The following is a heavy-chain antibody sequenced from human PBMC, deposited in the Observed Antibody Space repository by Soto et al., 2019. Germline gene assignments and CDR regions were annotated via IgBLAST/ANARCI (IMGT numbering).Heavy chain of an antibody. Sequence: QVQLQESGPGLVKPSQTLSLTCTVSGGSISSGGYYWSWIRQHPGKGLEWIGYIYYSGSTYYNPSLKSRVTISVDTSKNQFSLKLSSVPAADTAVYYCARKVRRFLEWTNGTMDVWGQGTTVTVSS. CDR2: IYYSGST. V-gene: IGHV4-31*03. CDR3: ARKVRRFLEWTNGTMDV. CDR1: GGSISSGGYY. J-gene: IGHJ6*02. D-gene: IGHD3-3*01.